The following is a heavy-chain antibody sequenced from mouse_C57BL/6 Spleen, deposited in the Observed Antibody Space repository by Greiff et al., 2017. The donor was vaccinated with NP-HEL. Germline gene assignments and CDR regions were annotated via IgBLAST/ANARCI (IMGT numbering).Heavy chain of an antibody. CDR1: GYTFTDYY. CDR2: INPNNGGT. Sequence: EVQLQQSGPELVKPGASVKISCKASGYTFTDYYMNWVKQSHGKSLEWIGDINPNNGGTSYNQTFKGTATLTVDKSSSTAYMELRSLTAEYSAVYYCASTPYGSRYYFDYWGQGTTLTVSS. CDR3: ASTPYGSRYYFDY. D-gene: IGHD1-1*01. V-gene: IGHV1-26*01. J-gene: IGHJ2*01.